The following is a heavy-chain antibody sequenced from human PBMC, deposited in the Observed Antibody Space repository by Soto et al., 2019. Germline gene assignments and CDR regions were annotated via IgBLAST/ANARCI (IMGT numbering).Heavy chain of an antibody. J-gene: IGHJ4*02. Sequence: GGSLRLSCEASGFSFSDDWMHWVRQAPGKGLVWVSSVSSVGSTTDYADSVKGRFTISRDNAKNTLYLQMNGLGAEDTAVYYCARGKYSGSYFFDYWGQGTLVTVSS. D-gene: IGHD1-26*01. CDR3: ARGKYSGSYFFDY. CDR2: VSSVGSTT. CDR1: GFSFSDDW. V-gene: IGHV3-74*01.